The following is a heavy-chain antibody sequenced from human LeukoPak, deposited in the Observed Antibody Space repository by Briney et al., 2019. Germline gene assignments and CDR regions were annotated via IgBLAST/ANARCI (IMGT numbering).Heavy chain of an antibody. Sequence: ASVKVSCKVSGYTLTELSMHWVRQAPGQGLEWMGIINPSGDSTSYAQKFQGRVTMTRDTSTSTVYMELSSLRSEDTAVYYCARANYYDSSGYVGDIPFFDYWGQGTLVTVSS. CDR2: INPSGDST. J-gene: IGHJ4*02. D-gene: IGHD3-22*01. CDR1: GYTLTELS. V-gene: IGHV1-46*01. CDR3: ARANYYDSSGYVGDIPFFDY.